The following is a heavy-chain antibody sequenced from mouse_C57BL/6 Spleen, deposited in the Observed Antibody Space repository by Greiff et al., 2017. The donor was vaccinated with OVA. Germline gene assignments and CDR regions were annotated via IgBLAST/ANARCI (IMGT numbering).Heavy chain of an antibody. CDR3: ARASSGSFAY. J-gene: IGHJ3*01. V-gene: IGHV1-26*01. CDR2: INPNNGGT. CDR1: GYTFTDYY. Sequence: VQLQQSGPELVKPGASVKISCKASGYTFTDYYMNWVKQSHGKSLEWIGDINPNNGGTSYNQKFKGKATLTVDKSSSTAYMELRSLTSEDSAVYYCARASSGSFAYWGQGTLVTVSA. D-gene: IGHD3-2*02.